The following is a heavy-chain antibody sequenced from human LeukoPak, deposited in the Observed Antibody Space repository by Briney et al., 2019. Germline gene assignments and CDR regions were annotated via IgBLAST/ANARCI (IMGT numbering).Heavy chain of an antibody. D-gene: IGHD5-18*01. V-gene: IGHV4-31*03. Sequence: SQTLSLTCTVSGGSISSGGYYWSWIRQHPGKGLVWIGYIYYSGSTYYNPSLKSRVTISVDTSKNQFSLKLSSVTAADTAVYYCARDRLPGYSYGGSYYYGMDVWGQGATVTVSS. CDR2: IYYSGST. CDR1: GGSISSGGYY. J-gene: IGHJ6*02. CDR3: ARDRLPGYSYGGSYYYGMDV.